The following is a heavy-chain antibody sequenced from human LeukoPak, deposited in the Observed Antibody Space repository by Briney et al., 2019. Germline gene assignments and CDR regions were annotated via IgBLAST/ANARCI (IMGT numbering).Heavy chain of an antibody. D-gene: IGHD5-18*01. CDR1: GGSINSFY. V-gene: IGHV4-59*01. J-gene: IGHJ5*02. CDR3: ARGSRGYRYNWFDP. Sequence: SETLSLTCTVSGGSINSFYWSRIRQPPGKGLEWIGYIYYSGSTNYNPSFKSRVTISVDTSKNQFSLKLSSVTAADTAVYYCARGSRGYRYNWFDPWGQGTLVTVSS. CDR2: IYYSGST.